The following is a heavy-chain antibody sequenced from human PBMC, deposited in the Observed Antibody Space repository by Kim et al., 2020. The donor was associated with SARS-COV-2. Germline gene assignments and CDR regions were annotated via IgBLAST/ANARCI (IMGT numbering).Heavy chain of an antibody. CDR1: GFTFSSYG. Sequence: LSLTCAASGFTFSSYGMHWVRQAPGKGLEWVAVIWYDGSNKYYADSVKGRFTISRDNSKNTLYLQMNSLRAEDTAVYYCARATHSGGWYVYYYYYGMDVWGQGTTVTVSS. J-gene: IGHJ6*02. V-gene: IGHV3-33*01. CDR3: ARATHSGGWYVYYYYYGMDV. D-gene: IGHD6-19*01. CDR2: IWYDGSNK.